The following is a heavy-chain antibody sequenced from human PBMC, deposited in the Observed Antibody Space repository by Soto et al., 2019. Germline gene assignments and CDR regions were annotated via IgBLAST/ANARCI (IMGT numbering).Heavy chain of an antibody. CDR1: GFSLSTSGVG. J-gene: IGHJ4*02. D-gene: IGHD5-12*01. CDR2: IYWDDDK. CDR3: AHAVATIRSFDY. V-gene: IGHV2-5*02. Sequence: QITLKESGPPLVKPTQTLTLTCTFSGFSLSTSGVGVGWIRQPPGKALEWLALIYWDDDKRYSQSLKSRLTITQDTSKNQVVLTMTNMDPVDTATYYCAHAVATIRSFDYWGQGTLVTVSS.